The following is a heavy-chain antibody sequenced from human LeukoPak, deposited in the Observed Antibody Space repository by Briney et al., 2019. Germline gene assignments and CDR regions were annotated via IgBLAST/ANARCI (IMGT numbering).Heavy chain of an antibody. Sequence: ASVKVSCKASGYTFTSYYMHWVRQAPGQGLEWMGIINPSGGSTSYAQKFQGRVTMTRDMSTSIVYMELSRLRSDDTAVYYCARALGPQYNWFDPWGQGTLVTVSS. V-gene: IGHV1-46*01. CDR1: GYTFTSYY. D-gene: IGHD3-16*01. J-gene: IGHJ5*02. CDR3: ARALGPQYNWFDP. CDR2: INPSGGST.